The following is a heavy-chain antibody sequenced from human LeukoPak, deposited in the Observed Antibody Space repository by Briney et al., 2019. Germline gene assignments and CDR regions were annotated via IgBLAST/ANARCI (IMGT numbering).Heavy chain of an antibody. Sequence: PGGSLRLSCAASGFTFSSYGMHWVRQAPGKGLEWVAVIWYDGSNKYYADSVKGRFTISRDNSKNTLYLQMNSLRAEDTAVYYCARESVISDYGAFDIWGQRTMVTVSS. CDR1: GFTFSSYG. D-gene: IGHD4-17*01. J-gene: IGHJ3*02. CDR3: ARESVISDYGAFDI. CDR2: IWYDGSNK. V-gene: IGHV3-33*01.